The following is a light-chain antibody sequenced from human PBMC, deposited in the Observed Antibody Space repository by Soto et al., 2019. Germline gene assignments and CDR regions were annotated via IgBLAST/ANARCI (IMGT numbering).Light chain of an antibody. CDR3: LQDYTYPRT. V-gene: IGKV1-6*01. Sequence: AIQMTQSPSSLSASVGDRVTITCRASQGIRNALGWYQQKPGKAPKLLIYPASSLQSGVPSRFSGSGSGTDFTLTISSLPPEDFETYYCLQDYTYPRTFGQGTKVDIK. J-gene: IGKJ1*01. CDR1: QGIRNA. CDR2: PAS.